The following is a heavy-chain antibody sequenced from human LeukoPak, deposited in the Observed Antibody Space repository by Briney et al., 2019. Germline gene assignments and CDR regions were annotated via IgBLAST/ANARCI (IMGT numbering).Heavy chain of an antibody. CDR3: ASLIAAAGTFDY. V-gene: IGHV4-59*08. Sequence: PSETLSLTCTVSGGSISSYYWSWIRQPPGKGLEWIGYIYYSGSTNYNPSLKSRVTISVDTSKNQFSLKLSSVTAADTAVNYCASLIAAAGTFDYWGQGTLVTVSS. CDR1: GGSISSYY. CDR2: IYYSGST. J-gene: IGHJ4*02. D-gene: IGHD6-13*01.